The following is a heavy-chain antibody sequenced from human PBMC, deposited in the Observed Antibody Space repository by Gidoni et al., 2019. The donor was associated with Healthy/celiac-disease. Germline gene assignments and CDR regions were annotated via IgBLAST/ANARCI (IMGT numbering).Heavy chain of an antibody. Sequence: QVQLQQWGAGLLKPSETLSLTCAVYGGSFSGYYWSWLRQPPGKGLEWIGEINHSGSTNYNPSLKSRVTISVDTSKHQFSLKLISVTAADTAVYYCARGQGSYYGGYYFDYWGQGTLVTVSS. CDR1: GGSFSGYY. D-gene: IGHD1-26*01. CDR2: INHSGST. J-gene: IGHJ4*02. CDR3: ARGQGSYYGGYYFDY. V-gene: IGHV4-34*01.